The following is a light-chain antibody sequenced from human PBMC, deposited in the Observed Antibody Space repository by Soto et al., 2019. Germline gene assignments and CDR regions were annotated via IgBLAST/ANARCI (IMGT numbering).Light chain of an antibody. V-gene: IGKV3-20*01. CDR1: QRISGNY. J-gene: IGKJ3*01. CDR3: QQFGCSFT. Sequence: EIVLTQSPGTLSVSPGERATLSCRASQRISGNYLAWYQQKPGQAPRLLIYGASNRATGIPDRFSGSGSGTDFTLIISRLEPEDFTVYYYQQFGCSFTFGPGTKVDIK. CDR2: GAS.